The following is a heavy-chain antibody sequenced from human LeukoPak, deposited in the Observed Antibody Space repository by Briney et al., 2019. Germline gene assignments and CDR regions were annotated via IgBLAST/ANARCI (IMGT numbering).Heavy chain of an antibody. CDR3: GREEVQGVIID. Sequence: SETLSLTCTVSGGSIGSYYWSWIRQPPGKGLEWIGYIYYSGSTNYNPSLKSRVTISVDTSKNQFSLKLSSVTAADTAVYYCGREEVQGVIIDWGQGTLVTVSS. D-gene: IGHD3-10*01. CDR1: GGSIGSYY. J-gene: IGHJ4*02. CDR2: IYYSGST. V-gene: IGHV4-59*01.